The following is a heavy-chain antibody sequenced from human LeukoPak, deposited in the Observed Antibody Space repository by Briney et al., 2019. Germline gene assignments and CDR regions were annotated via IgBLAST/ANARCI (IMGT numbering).Heavy chain of an antibody. Sequence: GGSLRLSCVASGFTLSNYWMSWVRQAPGKGLEWVANIKPDGSERYYVDSVKGRFTISRDNAKHSLFLQMNSLAAEDTAVYYCARGGYSIAARLFDYWGLGTLVTVSS. J-gene: IGHJ4*02. D-gene: IGHD6-6*01. CDR1: GFTLSNYW. V-gene: IGHV3-7*03. CDR3: ARGGYSIAARLFDY. CDR2: IKPDGSER.